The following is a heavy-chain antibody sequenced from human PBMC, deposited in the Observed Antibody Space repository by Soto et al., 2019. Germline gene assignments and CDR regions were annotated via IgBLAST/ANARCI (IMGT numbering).Heavy chain of an antibody. Sequence: GPGPTLVYPTETLALTCTFSGFSLSTSGVAVGWIRQPPGKALEWLALIYWDDDKRYSPSMKGRLTITRDTSKNQVVLIMTNMDPEDTATYYCAHRLTATAFDIWGQGTMVTV. J-gene: IGHJ3*02. V-gene: IGHV2-5*02. D-gene: IGHD2-21*02. CDR1: GFSLSTSGVA. CDR2: IYWDDDK. CDR3: AHRLTATAFDI.